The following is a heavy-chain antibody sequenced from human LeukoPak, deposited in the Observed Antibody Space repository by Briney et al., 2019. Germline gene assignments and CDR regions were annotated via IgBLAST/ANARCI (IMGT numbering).Heavy chain of an antibody. D-gene: IGHD2-15*01. CDR2: TYYRSKWYN. Sequence: SQTLSLTCAISGDSVSSNSTAWNWIRQSPSRDLEWLGRTYYRSKWYNDYAVSVKSRITINPDTSKNQFSLQLNSVTPEDTAVYYCARDGYCSGGSCPDGAFDIWGQGTMVTVSS. J-gene: IGHJ3*02. V-gene: IGHV6-1*01. CDR3: ARDGYCSGGSCPDGAFDI. CDR1: GDSVSSNSTA.